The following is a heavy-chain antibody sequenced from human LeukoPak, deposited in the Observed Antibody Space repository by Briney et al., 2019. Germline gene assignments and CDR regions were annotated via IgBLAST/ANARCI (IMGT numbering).Heavy chain of an antibody. CDR1: GYTFPNYG. CDR2: ISAFNGNR. V-gene: IGHV1-18*01. CDR3: ARDKLGAIRATGTTSYNWFDP. D-gene: IGHD1-7*01. Sequence: ASVKVSCRASGYTFPNYGFSWVRQAPGQGLEWMGWISAFNGNRNYAQKFQGRVTLTTDTSTSAAYMELRSLRSDDTAVYYCARDKLGAIRATGTTSYNWFDPWGQGTLVTVSS. J-gene: IGHJ5*02.